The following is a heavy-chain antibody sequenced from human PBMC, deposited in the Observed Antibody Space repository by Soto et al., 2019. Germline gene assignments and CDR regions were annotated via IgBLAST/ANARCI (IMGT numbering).Heavy chain of an antibody. CDR1: GYQFTGSY. Sequence: QVRLVQSGADVQRPGASMNISCQASGYQFTGSYLHWVRRAPGHGLQWMGMINSDTGSTTYAETFQESVTMTTDKSAGTVFLGLGRLTSDDTATYYCARQYCSGTSCYWYFDFWGQGTLVSVSS. J-gene: IGHJ4*02. V-gene: IGHV1-2*02. D-gene: IGHD2-2*01. CDR3: ARQYCSGTSCYWYFDF. CDR2: INSDTGST.